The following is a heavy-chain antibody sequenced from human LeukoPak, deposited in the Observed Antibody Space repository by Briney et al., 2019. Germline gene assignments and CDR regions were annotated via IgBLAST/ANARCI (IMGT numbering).Heavy chain of an antibody. J-gene: IGHJ6*02. CDR1: GGSITSGDYY. V-gene: IGHV4-30-4*01. D-gene: IGHD4-17*01. CDR3: ARNQHYGVNYYGMDV. CDR2: IYYSGST. Sequence: SQTLSLTCTVSGGSITSGDYYWSWIRQPPGKGLEWIGYIYYSGSTYYNPSLKSRVTISVDTSKDQFSLKLSSVTAADTAVYYCARNQHYGVNYYGMDVWGQGTTVTVSS.